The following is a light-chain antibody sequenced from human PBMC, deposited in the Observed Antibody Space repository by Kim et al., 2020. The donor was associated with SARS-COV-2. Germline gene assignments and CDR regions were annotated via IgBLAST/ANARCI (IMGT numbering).Light chain of an antibody. CDR3: QQYNKWPRT. CDR1: QSLSGN. CDR2: NTF. J-gene: IGKJ1*01. V-gene: IGKV3-15*01. Sequence: SPGERATLSCRASQSLSGNVAWYQQKPGQAPRLLLYNTFTRATGIPDRISGSGSGTEFTLTISSLQSEDFALYYCQQYNKWPRTFGQGTKVDIK.